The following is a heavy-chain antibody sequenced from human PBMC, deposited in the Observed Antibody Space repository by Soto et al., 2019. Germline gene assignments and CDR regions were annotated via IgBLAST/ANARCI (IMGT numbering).Heavy chain of an antibody. J-gene: IGHJ3*02. CDR1: GGSISSYY. CDR2: IYYSGST. CDR3: ARDYDISTGPDAFDI. V-gene: IGHV4-59*01. D-gene: IGHD3-9*01. Sequence: SETLSLTCTVSGGSISSYYWGWIRQPPGKGLEWIGYIYYSGSTNYNPSLKSRVTMSLDTSKNQFSLKLSSVTAADTAVYFCARDYDISTGPDAFDIWGQGTMVTVSS.